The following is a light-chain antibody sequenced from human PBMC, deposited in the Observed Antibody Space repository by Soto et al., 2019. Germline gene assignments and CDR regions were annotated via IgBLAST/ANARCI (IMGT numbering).Light chain of an antibody. CDR2: SAS. Sequence: DIQMTQSPSSLSASVGDRVTITCRASQSVTNYLNWYQQKTGKAPILLIYSASTLQSGVPSRFSGSESGTDFTLNISTLQPEDFATYYCQQSYDTRMYTFGQGTKLE. V-gene: IGKV1-39*01. CDR1: QSVTNY. CDR3: QQSYDTRMYT. J-gene: IGKJ2*01.